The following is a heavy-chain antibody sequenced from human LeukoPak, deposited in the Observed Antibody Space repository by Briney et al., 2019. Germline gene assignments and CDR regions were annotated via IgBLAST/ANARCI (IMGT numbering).Heavy chain of an antibody. CDR2: IYTSGST. J-gene: IGHJ4*02. Sequence: SETLCLTCTVSGGSISSYYRSWIRQPPGKGLEWLGYIYTSGSTNYNPSINSRVTISVNTSKNQFSLKLSSVTAADTAVYYCARGSYGYRLNPLDYWGQGTLVTVSS. D-gene: IGHD5-18*01. CDR3: ARGSYGYRLNPLDY. CDR1: GGSISSYY. V-gene: IGHV4-4*09.